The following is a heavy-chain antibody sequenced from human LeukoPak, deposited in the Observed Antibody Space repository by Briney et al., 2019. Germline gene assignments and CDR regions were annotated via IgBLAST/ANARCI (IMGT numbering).Heavy chain of an antibody. CDR2: INAGNGNT. Sequence: ASVKVSCKASGYTFTSYAMHWVRQAPGQRLEWMGWINAGNGNTKYSQKFQGRVTITRDTSASTAYMELSGLRSEDTAVYYCARTTTDSSGWYPSAEYFQHWGQGTLVTVSS. V-gene: IGHV1-3*01. CDR3: ARTTTDSSGWYPSAEYFQH. CDR1: GYTFTSYA. J-gene: IGHJ1*01. D-gene: IGHD6-19*01.